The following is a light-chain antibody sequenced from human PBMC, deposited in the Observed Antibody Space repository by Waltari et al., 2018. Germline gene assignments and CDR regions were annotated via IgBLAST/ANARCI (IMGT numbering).Light chain of an antibody. CDR2: DIN. CDR1: SGDVGGYNY. V-gene: IGLV2-11*01. CDR3: SSYAGSDTFVV. J-gene: IGLJ2*01. Sequence: QSALTQSRIVSGPTGQSGTNSCLGTSGDVGGYNYVFWYQHHPGQAPNLIISDINKRPSGVPDRFSGSRSGNTASLTISRLQAEDEADYYCSSYAGSDTFVVLGGGTKVTVL.